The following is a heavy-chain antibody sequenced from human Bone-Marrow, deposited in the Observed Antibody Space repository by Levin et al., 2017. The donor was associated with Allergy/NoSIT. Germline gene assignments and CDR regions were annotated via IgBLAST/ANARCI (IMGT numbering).Heavy chain of an antibody. J-gene: IGHJ3*02. V-gene: IGHV4-39*01. CDR2: GFYSGST. CDR3: VRHCFNRDYAVWGGFDI. D-gene: IGHD3-16*01. CDR1: GDSISSTNSY. Sequence: SETLSLTCSVSGDSISSTNSYWAWIRQSPGKGLEWIGGGFYSGSTYYKPSLKSRVAISVDTSTNQFNLKLRSVTAADTAVYYCVRHCFNRDYAVWGGFDIWGQGTLVTVSS.